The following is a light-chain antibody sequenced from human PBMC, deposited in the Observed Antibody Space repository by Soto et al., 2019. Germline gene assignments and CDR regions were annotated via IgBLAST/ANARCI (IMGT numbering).Light chain of an antibody. CDR1: SSDVGGYNY. CDR2: EVT. V-gene: IGLV2-8*01. Sequence: QSVLTQPPSASGSPGQSVTISCTGTSSDVGGYNYVSWYQQYPGRAPKLMIYEVTKRPSGVPDRFSGSKSGNTTSLTVSGLQAADDADYYCSSSAASNNYYFVFGGGTKLTVL. CDR3: SSSAASNNYYFV. J-gene: IGLJ2*01.